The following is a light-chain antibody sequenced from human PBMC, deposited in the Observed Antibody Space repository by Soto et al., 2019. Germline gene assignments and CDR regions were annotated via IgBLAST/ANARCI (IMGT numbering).Light chain of an antibody. V-gene: IGLV2-14*01. J-gene: IGLJ1*01. CDR2: EVS. CDR3: GSYTGLYTLV. CDR1: NTDVGQDKS. Sequence: QSALTQPASVSGSRGQSIIISFVGRNTDVGQDKSVSWYQQGPGKAPKLLIFEVSNRPSGVSNRFSGSRSGNTASLTISGLQPDDERDYFCGSYTGLYTLVLGTGTKLPVL.